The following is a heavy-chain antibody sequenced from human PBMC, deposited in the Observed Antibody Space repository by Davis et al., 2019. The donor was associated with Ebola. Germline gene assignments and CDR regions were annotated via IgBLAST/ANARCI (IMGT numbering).Heavy chain of an antibody. Sequence: GSLRLSCAASGFTFSSYAMSWVRQAPGKGLEWVANIKQDGSEKYYVDSVKGRFTISRDNAKNSLYLQMNSLRAEDTAVYYCARDDRRLSYYYYGMDVWGQGTTVTVSS. CDR3: ARDDRRLSYYYYGMDV. CDR2: IKQDGSEK. D-gene: IGHD6-25*01. CDR1: GFTFSSYA. V-gene: IGHV3-7*01. J-gene: IGHJ6*02.